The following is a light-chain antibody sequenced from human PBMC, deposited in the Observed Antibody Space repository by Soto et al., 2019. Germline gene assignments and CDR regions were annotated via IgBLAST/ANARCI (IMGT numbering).Light chain of an antibody. CDR2: WAS. CDR3: HQYYSPPDT. J-gene: IGKJ2*01. Sequence: DIVMTQSPDSLAVSLGERATINCKYSQSVLYSSNNKNYLAWYQQKPGQHPKLLIYWASTRESGVPDRFSGSGSGTDVTLTISSLQAEDVAVYYCHQYYSPPDTFGQGTKLEIK. V-gene: IGKV4-1*01. CDR1: QSVLYSSNNKNY.